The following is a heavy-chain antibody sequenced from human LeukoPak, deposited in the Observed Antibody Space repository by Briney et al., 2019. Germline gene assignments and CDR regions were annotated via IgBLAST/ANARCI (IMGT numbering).Heavy chain of an antibody. J-gene: IGHJ4*02. D-gene: IGHD3-22*01. V-gene: IGHV3-30*03. CDR2: ISDDGSYK. CDR3: ARVNDSSGYYSSSFDY. CDR1: GFTVSSNY. Sequence: GGSLRLSCAASGFTVSSNYMNWVRQAPGKGLEWVAVISDDGSYKYYADSVKGRFTISRDNSKNTLYLQMNSLRAEDTAVYYCARVNDSSGYYSSSFDYWGQGTLVSVSS.